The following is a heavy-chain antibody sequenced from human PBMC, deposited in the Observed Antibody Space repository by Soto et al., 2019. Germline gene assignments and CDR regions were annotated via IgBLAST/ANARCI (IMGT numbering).Heavy chain of an antibody. J-gene: IGHJ1*01. CDR1: GFSLSTHGVG. Sequence: QITLKESGPTLVKPTQTLTLTCTFSGFSLSTHGVGVGWIGQRLGKALEWLALVYWDDDKRYRPSLKSMLTITRDTSKNQVILTMANMDPVDTATYYCAHRHGVRYGVSNYDSSGHHSESFHYWGQGTLVTVSS. V-gene: IGHV2-5*02. D-gene: IGHD3-22*01. CDR3: AHRHGVRYGVSNYDSSGHHSESFHY. CDR2: VYWDDDK.